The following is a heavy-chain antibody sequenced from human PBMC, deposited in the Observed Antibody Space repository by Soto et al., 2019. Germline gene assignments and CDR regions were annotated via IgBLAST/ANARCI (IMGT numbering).Heavy chain of an antibody. V-gene: IGHV3-23*01. D-gene: IGHD3-16*02. J-gene: IGHJ5*02. CDR1: GFTFSSYA. CDR3: AKEGSYDYVWGSYRYNWFDP. Sequence: EVQLLESGGGLVQPGGSLRLSCAASGFTFSSYAMSWVRQAPGKGLEWVSAISGSGGSTYYADSVKGRFTISRDNSKNTLYLQMNSLRAEDTAVYYCAKEGSYDYVWGSYRYNWFDPWGQGTLVTVSS. CDR2: ISGSGGST.